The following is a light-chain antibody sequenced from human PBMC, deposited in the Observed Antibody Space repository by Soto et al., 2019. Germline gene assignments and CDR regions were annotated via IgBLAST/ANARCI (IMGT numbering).Light chain of an antibody. J-gene: IGLJ1*01. CDR2: EVS. V-gene: IGLV2-14*01. Sequence: QSALTQPASVSGSPGQSITISCTGTSSDVGGYNYVSWYQQYPGKAPKLMIFEVSNRPSGVSNRFSGSKSANTASLTISGLQAEDEADYYCSSYTRSTTLVFGTGTKLTVL. CDR3: SSYTRSTTLV. CDR1: SSDVGGYNY.